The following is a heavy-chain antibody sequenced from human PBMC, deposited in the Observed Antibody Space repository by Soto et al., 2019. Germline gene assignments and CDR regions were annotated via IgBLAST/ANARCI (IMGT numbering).Heavy chain of an antibody. J-gene: IGHJ3*02. D-gene: IGHD2-15*01. CDR2: ISGSGGST. Sequence: GGSLRLSCAASGFTFSSYAMSWVRQAPGKGLGWVSAISGSGGSTYYADSVKGRFTISRDNSKNTLYLQMNSLRAEDTAVYYCAKARSLYCSGGSCYEGGAFDIWGQGTMVTVSS. CDR1: GFTFSSYA. CDR3: AKARSLYCSGGSCYEGGAFDI. V-gene: IGHV3-23*01.